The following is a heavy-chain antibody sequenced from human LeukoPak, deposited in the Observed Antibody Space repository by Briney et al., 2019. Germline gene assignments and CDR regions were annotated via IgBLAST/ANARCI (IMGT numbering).Heavy chain of an antibody. CDR3: ASRHYDFGYY. Sequence: GRCLRLSCAASVFTFSSYPMHWVRQAPGKGLEWVAVISYDGSNKYYGDSVKGRFTISRDNSKNTLYLQMNSLRAEDTAVYYCASRHYDFGYYWGQGTLVTVSS. D-gene: IGHD4-17*01. CDR1: VFTFSSYP. CDR2: ISYDGSNK. V-gene: IGHV3-30*04. J-gene: IGHJ4*02.